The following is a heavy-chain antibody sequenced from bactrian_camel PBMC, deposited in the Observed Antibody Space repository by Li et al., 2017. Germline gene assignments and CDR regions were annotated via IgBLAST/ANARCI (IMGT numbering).Heavy chain of an antibody. V-gene: IGHV3S54*01. CDR1: GYPFSNNC. J-gene: IGHJ4*01. D-gene: IGHD1*01. Sequence: VQLVESGGGSVQAGGSLTLSCAASGYPFSNNCMAYFRQAPGKEHEFRELVASISTGGGSTYYVGSVKGRFTFSQDIAKNTVYLQMNNLKPEDTAMYYCAAGSWPYYSTRPMSARGIREPYWGQGTQVTVS. CDR3: AAGSWPYYSTRPMSARGIREPY. CDR2: ISTGGGST.